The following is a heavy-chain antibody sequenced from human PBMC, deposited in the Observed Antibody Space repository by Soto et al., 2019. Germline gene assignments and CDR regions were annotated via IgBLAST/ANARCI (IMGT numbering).Heavy chain of an antibody. CDR3: AREWGIVGATAADY. D-gene: IGHD1-26*01. Sequence: QVQLQESGPGLVKPSQTLSLTCTVSGGSISSGGYYWSWIRQHPGKGLEWIGYIYYSGSTCYHPSLQRRVTIPVDTSKNPSSLKLSSVTAADTAVYYGAREWGIVGATAADYWGQGTLVTFSS. CDR2: IYYSGST. J-gene: IGHJ4*02. CDR1: GGSISSGGYY. V-gene: IGHV4-31*03.